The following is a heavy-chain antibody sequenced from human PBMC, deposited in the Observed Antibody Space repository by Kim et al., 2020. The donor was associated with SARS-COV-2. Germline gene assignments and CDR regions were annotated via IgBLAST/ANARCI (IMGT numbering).Heavy chain of an antibody. CDR3: ARGAGYDILTGYYRGLYYYYGMDV. CDR1: GGSISSYY. Sequence: SETLSLTCTVSGGSISSYYWSWIRQPPGKGLEWIGYIYYSGGTNYNPSLKSRVTISVDTSKNQFSLKLSSVTAADTAVYYCARGAGYDILTGYYRGLYYYYGMDVWGQGTTVTVSS. CDR2: IYYSGGT. D-gene: IGHD3-9*01. J-gene: IGHJ6*02. V-gene: IGHV4-59*01.